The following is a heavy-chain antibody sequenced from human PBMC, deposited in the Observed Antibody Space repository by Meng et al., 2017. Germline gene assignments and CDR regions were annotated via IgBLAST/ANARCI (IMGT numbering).Heavy chain of an antibody. V-gene: IGHV3-30*01. CDR2: ISYDGSNK. Sequence: QVQQVGSGGGVVPPGRSLSLSCAASGFTFSSYAMHWVRQAPGKGLEWVAVISYDGSNKYYADSVKGRFTISRDNSKNTLYLQMNSLRAEDTAVYYCASGSQWLFPYWGQGTLVTVSS. CDR3: ASGSQWLFPY. CDR1: GFTFSSYA. D-gene: IGHD6-19*01. J-gene: IGHJ4*02.